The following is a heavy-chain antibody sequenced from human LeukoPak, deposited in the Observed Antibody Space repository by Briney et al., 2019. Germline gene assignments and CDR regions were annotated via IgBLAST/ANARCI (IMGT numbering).Heavy chain of an antibody. J-gene: IGHJ4*02. V-gene: IGHV4-59*01. CDR3: ARSRDAYNAPDY. D-gene: IGHD5-24*01. CDR1: GGSISNYY. CDR2: IYYSGST. Sequence: SETLSLTCTVSGGSISNYYWSWIRQPPGKGLEWIGYIYYSGSTNYNPSLKSRVTISVDTSKNRFSLKLSSVTAADTAVYYCARSRDAYNAPDYWGQGTLVTASS.